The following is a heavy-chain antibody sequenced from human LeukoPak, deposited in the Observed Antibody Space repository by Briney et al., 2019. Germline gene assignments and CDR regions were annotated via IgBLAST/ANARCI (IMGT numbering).Heavy chain of an antibody. CDR2: IYNDGSST. Sequence: GSLRLSCAASGFTFSNYWMHWVRQAPGKGLVWVSRIYNDGSSTSYADSVKGRFTISRDNAKSTLYLQMNSLRADDTAVYYCARVGVVVQYYFKQHYMDVWGKGTTVTVSS. V-gene: IGHV3-74*01. CDR1: GFTFSNYW. CDR3: ARVGVVVQYYFKQHYMDV. J-gene: IGHJ6*03. D-gene: IGHD3-22*01.